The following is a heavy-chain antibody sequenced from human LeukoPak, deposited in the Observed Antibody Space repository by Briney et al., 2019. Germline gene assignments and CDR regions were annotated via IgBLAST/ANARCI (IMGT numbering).Heavy chain of an antibody. CDR1: GFTFSSHA. CDR2: ISYDGSKK. Sequence: GGSLRLSCAASGFTFSSHAMHWVRQAPGKGLEGVAVISYDGSKKYYADSVKGRFTISRDNSKNTLYLQMNSLRAEDTAVYYCARDRSTGANYFDYWGQGTLVTVSS. CDR3: ARDRSTGANYFDY. J-gene: IGHJ4*02. D-gene: IGHD2-2*01. V-gene: IGHV3-30-3*01.